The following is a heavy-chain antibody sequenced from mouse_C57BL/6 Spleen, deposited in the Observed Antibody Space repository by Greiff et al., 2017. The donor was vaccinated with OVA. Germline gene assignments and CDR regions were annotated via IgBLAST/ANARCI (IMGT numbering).Heavy chain of an antibody. D-gene: IGHD4-1*01. V-gene: IGHV3-6*01. CDR3: ARASELGSFFGY. CDR1: GYSITSGYY. J-gene: IGHJ2*01. CDR2: ISYDGSN. Sequence: DVQLQESGPGLVKPSQSLSLTCSVTGYSITSGYYWNWIRQFPGNKLEWMGYISYDGSNNYNPSLKNRISITRDTSKNQFFLKLNSVTTEDTATYYCARASELGSFFGYWGQGTTLTVSS.